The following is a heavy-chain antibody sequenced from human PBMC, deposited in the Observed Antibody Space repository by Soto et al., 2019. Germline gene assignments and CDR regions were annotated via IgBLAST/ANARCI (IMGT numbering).Heavy chain of an antibody. Sequence: PGESLKISCKGSDYSFTNYWIGWVRQMPGKGLEWMGIIYPGDSDTRYSPSFEGQVTISADKSISTAYLQWSSLKASDTAMYYCARSLVVPASNYYYGMDVWGQGTTVTVSS. CDR3: ARSLVVPASNYYYGMDV. CDR1: DYSFTNYW. CDR2: IYPGDSDT. V-gene: IGHV5-51*01. J-gene: IGHJ6*02. D-gene: IGHD2-2*01.